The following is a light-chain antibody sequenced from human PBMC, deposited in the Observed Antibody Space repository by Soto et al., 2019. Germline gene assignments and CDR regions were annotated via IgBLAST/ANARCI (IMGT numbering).Light chain of an antibody. Sequence: EIVLTQPPGTLSLSPGERATLSCRASQSVSSSSLAWYQQKPCQAPRLLIYGASRRATGIPDRFSGSGSGTDFTLTISRLEPEDFAVFYGQHYGSSPLITCGRGTRLEIK. J-gene: IGKJ5*01. CDR1: QSVSSSS. CDR3: QHYGSSPLIT. CDR2: GAS. V-gene: IGKV3-20*01.